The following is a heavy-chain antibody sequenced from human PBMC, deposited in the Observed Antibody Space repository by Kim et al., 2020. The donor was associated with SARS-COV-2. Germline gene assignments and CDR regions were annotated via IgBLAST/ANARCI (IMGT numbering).Heavy chain of an antibody. J-gene: IGHJ4*02. D-gene: IGHD6-19*01. CDR1: GGSFSGYY. Sequence: SETLSLTCAVYGGSFSGYYWSWIRQPPGKGLEWIGEINHSGSTNYNPSLKSRVTISVDTSKNQFSLKLSSVTAADTAVYYCARVYSSGWYPHSVYYFDYWGQGTLVTVSS. CDR3: ARVYSSGWYPHSVYYFDY. CDR2: INHSGST. V-gene: IGHV4-34*01.